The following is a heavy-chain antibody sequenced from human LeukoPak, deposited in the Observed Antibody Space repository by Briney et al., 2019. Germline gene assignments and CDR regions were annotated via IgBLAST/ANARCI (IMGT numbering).Heavy chain of an antibody. CDR1: EFTFNTYW. J-gene: IGHJ4*02. D-gene: IGHD5-18*01. CDR2: ILNDGGST. CDR3: VRHNYGYDY. Sequence: GGSLRLSCAASEFTFNTYWMHWVRQAPGEGPVWVAHILNDGGSTSYADSVKGRFIISRDNAKNTLSLQMNSLRAEDTAVYYCVRHNYGYDYWGQGTPVTVSS. V-gene: IGHV3-74*01.